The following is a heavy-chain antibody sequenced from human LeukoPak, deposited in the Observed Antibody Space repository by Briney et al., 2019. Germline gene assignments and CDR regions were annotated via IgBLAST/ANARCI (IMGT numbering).Heavy chain of an antibody. Sequence: PSETLSLTCTVSGGSISSSSYYWGWIRQPPGKGLEWIGSIYYSGSTYYNPSLKSRVTISVDTSKNQFSLKLSSVTAADTAVYYCARHENYDIPSYYYYGMDVWGQGTTVTVSS. V-gene: IGHV4-39*01. CDR2: IYYSGST. CDR1: GGSISSSSYY. D-gene: IGHD3-9*01. J-gene: IGHJ6*02. CDR3: ARHENYDIPSYYYYGMDV.